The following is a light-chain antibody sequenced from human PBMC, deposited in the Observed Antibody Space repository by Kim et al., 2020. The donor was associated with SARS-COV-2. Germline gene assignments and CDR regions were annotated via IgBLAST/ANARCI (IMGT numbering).Light chain of an antibody. CDR1: SSNIGTNT. V-gene: IGLV1-44*01. CDR2: RND. Sequence: GKRVTIACSGSSSNIGTNTVNWNQHLPGRAPKLLIYRNDQRPSGVPDRLSASKSGTSASLAISGLQSEDEVDYYCAAWDDSLDGYVFGTGTKVTVL. J-gene: IGLJ1*01. CDR3: AAWDDSLDGYV.